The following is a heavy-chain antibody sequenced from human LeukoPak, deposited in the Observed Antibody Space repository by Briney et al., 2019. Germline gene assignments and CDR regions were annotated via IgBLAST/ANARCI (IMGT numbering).Heavy chain of an antibody. J-gene: IGHJ4*02. D-gene: IGHD5-12*01. CDR2: IRHDGSNK. Sequence: GGSLRLSCAASGFTFSSYGMHWVRQAPGKGLEWVAFIRHDGSNKYYADSVKGRFTISRDNSKNTLYLQMNSLRAGDTAVYYCAKEGSGYVGYYFDYWGQGTLVTVSS. CDR3: AKEGSGYVGYYFDY. CDR1: GFTFSSYG. V-gene: IGHV3-30*02.